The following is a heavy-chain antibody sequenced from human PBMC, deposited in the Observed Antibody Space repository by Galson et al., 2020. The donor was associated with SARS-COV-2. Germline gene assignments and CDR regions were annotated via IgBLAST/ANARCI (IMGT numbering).Heavy chain of an antibody. J-gene: IGHJ5*02. Sequence: SQTLSLTCTVSGGSIRSSNYYWGWIRQPPGKGLAWIGSVLNSGTTHYSPSLQSRVTISVDTSKNQFSLNLNSVTAADTAMYYCARDATSSGWYNWFDPWGQGTLVTVSS. CDR3: ARDATSSGWYNWFDP. D-gene: IGHD6-19*01. CDR1: GGSIRSSNYY. V-gene: IGHV4-39*07. CDR2: VLNSGTT.